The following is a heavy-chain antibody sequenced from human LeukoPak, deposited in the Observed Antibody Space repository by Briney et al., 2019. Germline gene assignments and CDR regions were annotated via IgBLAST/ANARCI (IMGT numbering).Heavy chain of an antibody. J-gene: IGHJ4*02. Sequence: GGSLRLSCAASGFTFSTCAMTWVRHAPGKGLEWVSAISGGGVNTYYADSVKGRFTISRDNSKNTLFLQMNSLRADDTAVYYCAKGPLTEVAGTTWDYWGQGTLVTVSS. CDR3: AKGPLTEVAGTTWDY. D-gene: IGHD1-14*01. V-gene: IGHV3-23*01. CDR1: GFTFSTCA. CDR2: ISGGGVNT.